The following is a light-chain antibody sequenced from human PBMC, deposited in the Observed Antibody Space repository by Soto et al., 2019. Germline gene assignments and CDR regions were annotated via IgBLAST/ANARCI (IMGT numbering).Light chain of an antibody. Sequence: EIVMTQSPATLSVSPGERATLSCRASQSVSTNLAWYQQKPGQAPRLLIFGASTRATGIPARFSGGGSGTDFTLTITSLQSADFAVYYWQQYNNWPPFTFGPGTKVDIK. V-gene: IGKV3-15*01. CDR1: QSVSTN. CDR3: QQYNNWPPFT. J-gene: IGKJ3*01. CDR2: GAS.